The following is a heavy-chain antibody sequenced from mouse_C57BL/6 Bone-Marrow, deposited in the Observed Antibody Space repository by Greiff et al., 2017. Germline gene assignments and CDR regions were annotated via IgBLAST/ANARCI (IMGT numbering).Heavy chain of an antibody. D-gene: IGHD1-1*01. Sequence: EVQLQQSGPELVKPGASVKISCKASGYTFTDYYLNWVKQSHGKSLEWIGDINPNNGGTSYNQKFKGKATLTVDQSSSTAYMELRSLTSEDSAVYYCARGEDYGSSYGYFDYWGQGTTLTVSS. J-gene: IGHJ2*01. V-gene: IGHV1-26*01. CDR3: ARGEDYGSSYGYFDY. CDR1: GYTFTDYY. CDR2: INPNNGGT.